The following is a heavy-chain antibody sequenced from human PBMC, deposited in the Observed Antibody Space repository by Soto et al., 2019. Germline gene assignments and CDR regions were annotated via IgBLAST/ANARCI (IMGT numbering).Heavy chain of an antibody. D-gene: IGHD6-6*01. Sequence: PGGSLRLSCAASGFTFSSYWMSWVRQAPGKGLEWVANIKQDGSEKYYVDSVKGRFTISRDNAKNSLYLQMNSLRAEDTAVYYCARDREELGSSSSGPRYYYYYGMDVWGQGTTVTV. V-gene: IGHV3-7*01. J-gene: IGHJ6*02. CDR3: ARDREELGSSSSGPRYYYYYGMDV. CDR1: GFTFSSYW. CDR2: IKQDGSEK.